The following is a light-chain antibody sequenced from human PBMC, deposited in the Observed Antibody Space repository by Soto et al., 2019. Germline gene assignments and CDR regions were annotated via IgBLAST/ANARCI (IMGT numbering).Light chain of an antibody. V-gene: IGKV3-20*01. CDR2: RAS. CDR3: HQFGSSPLDT. CDR1: QTISSSF. J-gene: IGKJ3*01. Sequence: EIVLTQSPGTLSLSPGERATLSCRASQTISSSFLAWYQQKPGQAPRLLIYRASRRAPGIPDRFSGSGSWTDFTLTISSLEPEDFAVYYCHQFGSSPLDTFGPGTIVEFK.